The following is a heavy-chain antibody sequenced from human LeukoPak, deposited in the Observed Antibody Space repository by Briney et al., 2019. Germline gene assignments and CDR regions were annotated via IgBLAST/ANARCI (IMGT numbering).Heavy chain of an antibody. J-gene: IGHJ3*02. CDR2: ISSSSSYI. Sequence: PGGSLRLSCAASGFTFSSYSMNWVRQAPGKGLEWVSSISSSSSYIYYADSVKGRFTISRDNAKNSLYLQMNSLRAEDTAVYYCARDWRELRRTIAFDIWGQGTMVTVSS. V-gene: IGHV3-21*01. CDR3: ARDWRELRRTIAFDI. CDR1: GFTFSSYS. D-gene: IGHD1-26*01.